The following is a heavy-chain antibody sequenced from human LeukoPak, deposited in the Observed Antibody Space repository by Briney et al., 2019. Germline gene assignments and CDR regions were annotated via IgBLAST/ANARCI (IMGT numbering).Heavy chain of an antibody. CDR3: AKEALSRYSGSYRATPPPSIDY. J-gene: IGHJ4*02. CDR1: GFTFTSYS. CDR2: ISGGGGST. D-gene: IGHD1-26*01. Sequence: GGSLRLSCAASGFTFTSYSMNWVRQAPGKGLEWVSTISGGGGSTYYADSVKGRFTISRDNSKNTLYLQMNSLRAEDTAVYYCAKEALSRYSGSYRATPPPSIDYWGQGTLVTVSS. V-gene: IGHV3-23*01.